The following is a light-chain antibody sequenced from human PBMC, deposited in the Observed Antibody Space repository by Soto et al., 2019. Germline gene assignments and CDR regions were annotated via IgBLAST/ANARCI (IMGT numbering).Light chain of an antibody. CDR3: QQRSNWPLT. CDR1: HSVSRTY. CDR2: GAS. Sequence: EIGLTPSPGTLSFSPGDRQILSCRASHSVSRTYLAWYQQKPGQAPRLLIYGASNRATGIPARFSGSGSGTDFTLTISSLEPEDFAVYYCQQRSNWPLTFGPGTKV. J-gene: IGKJ3*01. V-gene: IGKV3-11*01.